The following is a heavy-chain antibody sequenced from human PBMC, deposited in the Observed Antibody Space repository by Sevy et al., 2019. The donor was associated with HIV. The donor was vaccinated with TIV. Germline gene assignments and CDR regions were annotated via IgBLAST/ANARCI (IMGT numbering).Heavy chain of an antibody. J-gene: IGHJ4*02. CDR1: GGSISSYY. Sequence: SETLSLTCTVSGGSISSYYWNWIRQPAGKGLEWIGRVYNSGSTNYNPALKSRVTMSLDTSKNQYSLKLSSVTAADTAVYYCACALPNTADFDYWGQGTLVTVSS. V-gene: IGHV4-4*07. CDR3: ACALPNTADFDY. D-gene: IGHD2-21*02. CDR2: VYNSGST.